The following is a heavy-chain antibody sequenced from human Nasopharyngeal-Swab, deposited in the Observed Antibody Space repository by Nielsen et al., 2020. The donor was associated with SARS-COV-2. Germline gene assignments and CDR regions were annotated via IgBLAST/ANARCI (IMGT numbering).Heavy chain of an antibody. CDR1: GFTLSSYW. D-gene: IGHD5-12*01. CDR3: AKNRDSGDDSGEYYHYYGMDV. CDR2: INSDGSNT. Sequence: GESLKISCAASGFTLSSYWMHWVRQAPGKGLVWVSRINSDGSNTAYADSVKGRFTISRDNSKNTLDLQMNSLRAEDTAMYYCAKNRDSGDDSGEYYHYYGMDVWGQGTSVTVS. V-gene: IGHV3-74*01. J-gene: IGHJ6*02.